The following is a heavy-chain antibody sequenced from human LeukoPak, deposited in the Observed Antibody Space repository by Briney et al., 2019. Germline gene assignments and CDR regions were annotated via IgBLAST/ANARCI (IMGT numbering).Heavy chain of an antibody. CDR3: ARDGPNSGDYYMDV. CDR2: ISYDGSNK. J-gene: IGHJ6*03. Sequence: SGGSLRLSCAASGFTFSSYAMHWVRQAPGKGLEWVAVISYDGSNKYYADSVKGRFTISRDNSKNTLYLQMNSLRAEDTAVYYCARDGPNSGDYYMDVWGKGTTVTVSS. D-gene: IGHD2/OR15-2a*01. V-gene: IGHV3-30*04. CDR1: GFTFSSYA.